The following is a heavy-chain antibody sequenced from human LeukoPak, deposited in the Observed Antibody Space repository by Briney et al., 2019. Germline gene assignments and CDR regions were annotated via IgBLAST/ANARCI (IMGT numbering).Heavy chain of an antibody. CDR3: ARVRSLYSSSLDY. V-gene: IGHV4-59*01. Sequence: SETLSLTCTVSGDSISSYYWSWIRQPPGKGLEWIGYIYYSGSTNYNPSLKSRVTISVDTSKNQFSLKLSSVTAADTAVYYCARVRSLYSSSLDYWGQGTLVTVSS. CDR1: GDSISSYY. CDR2: IYYSGST. D-gene: IGHD6-6*01. J-gene: IGHJ4*02.